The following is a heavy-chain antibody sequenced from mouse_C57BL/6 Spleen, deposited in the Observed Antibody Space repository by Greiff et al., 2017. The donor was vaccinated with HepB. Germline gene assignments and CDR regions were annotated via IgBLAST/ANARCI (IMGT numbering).Heavy chain of an antibody. V-gene: IGHV2-9*01. CDR3: AINVGSYYGGVAY. J-gene: IGHJ3*01. Sequence: VQLVESGPGLVAPSQSLSITCTVSGFSLTSYGVDWVRQPPGKGLEWLGVIWGGGSKNYNSALMSSLSISKDNSKGQVFLKMNSEQTDDTAMYYGAINVGSYYGGVAYWGQGTLVTVSA. D-gene: IGHD1-2*01. CDR1: GFSLTSYG. CDR2: IWGGGSK.